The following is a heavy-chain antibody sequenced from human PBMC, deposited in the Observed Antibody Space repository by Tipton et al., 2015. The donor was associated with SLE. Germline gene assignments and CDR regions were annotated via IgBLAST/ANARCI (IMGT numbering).Heavy chain of an antibody. Sequence: SLRLSCAAPGFTFDDYAMHWVRQRPGKGLEWVSGISWNSGNIVYADSVKGRFTISRDNAKNSLYLQMNSLRAEDTAFYYCARDFMLGYCTSGLCYTFDYWGQGILVTVSS. V-gene: IGHV3-9*01. CDR1: GFTFDDYA. D-gene: IGHD2-8*01. CDR3: ARDFMLGYCTSGLCYTFDY. CDR2: ISWNSGNI. J-gene: IGHJ4*02.